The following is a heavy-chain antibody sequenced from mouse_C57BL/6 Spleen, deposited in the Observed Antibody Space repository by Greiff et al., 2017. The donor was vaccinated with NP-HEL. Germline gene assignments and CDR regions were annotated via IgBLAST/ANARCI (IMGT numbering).Heavy chain of an antibody. Sequence: QVQLKESGAELVKPGASVKISCKASGYAFSSYWMNWVKQRPGKGLEWIGQIYPGDGDTNYNGKFKGKATLTADKSSSTAYMQLSSLTSEDSAVYFCARGGYGYYYAMDYWGQGTSVTVSS. D-gene: IGHD2-2*01. V-gene: IGHV1-80*01. CDR2: IYPGDGDT. CDR1: GYAFSSYW. J-gene: IGHJ4*01. CDR3: ARGGYGYYYAMDY.